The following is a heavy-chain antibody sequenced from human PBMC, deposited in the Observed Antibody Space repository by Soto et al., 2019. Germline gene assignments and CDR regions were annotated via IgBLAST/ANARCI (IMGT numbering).Heavy chain of an antibody. CDR3: TYYYDSSGYYPFDY. J-gene: IGHJ4*02. Sequence: ASVKVSCKASGGTFSSYAISWVRQAPGQGLEWMGGIIPIFGTANYAQKFQGRVTITADESTSTAYMELSSLRSEDTAVYYCTYYYDSSGYYPFDYWGQGTLVTVSS. CDR1: GGTFSSYA. D-gene: IGHD3-22*01. V-gene: IGHV1-69*13. CDR2: IIPIFGTA.